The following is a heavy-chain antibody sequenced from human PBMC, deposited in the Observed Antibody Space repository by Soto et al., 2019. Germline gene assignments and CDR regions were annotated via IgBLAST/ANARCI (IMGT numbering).Heavy chain of an antibody. CDR2: ISYDGSNK. Sequence: HPGGSLRLSCAASGFTFSSYGMHWVRQAPGKGLEWVAVISYDGSNKYYADSVKGRFTISRDNSKNTLYLQMNSLRAEDTAVYYCAKIGTIQFYGMDVWGQGTTVTVSS. CDR1: GFTFSSYG. CDR3: AKIGTIQFYGMDV. V-gene: IGHV3-30*18. J-gene: IGHJ6*02. D-gene: IGHD2-8*01.